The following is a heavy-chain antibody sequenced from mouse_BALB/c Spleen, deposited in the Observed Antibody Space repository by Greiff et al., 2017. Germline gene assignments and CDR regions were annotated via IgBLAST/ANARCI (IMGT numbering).Heavy chain of an antibody. CDR1: GFTFSSYA. Sequence: VQLKESGGGLVKPGGSLKLSCAASGFTFSSYAMSWVRQSPEKRLEWVAEISSGGSYTYYPDTVTGRFTISRDNAKNTLYLEMSSLRSEDTAMYYCAREGTTAPFAYWGQGTLVTVSA. V-gene: IGHV5-9-4*01. CDR3: AREGTTAPFAY. D-gene: IGHD1-2*01. CDR2: ISSGGSYT. J-gene: IGHJ3*01.